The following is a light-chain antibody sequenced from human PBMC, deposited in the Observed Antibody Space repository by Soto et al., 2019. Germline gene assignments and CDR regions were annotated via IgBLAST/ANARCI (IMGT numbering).Light chain of an antibody. CDR2: EFS. CDR3: NSYTSSAARV. CDR1: SSDVGAYNF. Sequence: QSALTQPASVSGSPGQSITISCTGTSSDVGAYNFVSWYQQHPGKAPKLMIYEFSNRPSGVSNRFSGSKSGNTASLTISGLQAEDEANYYCNSYTSSAARVFGTGTKLTVL. V-gene: IGLV2-14*01. J-gene: IGLJ1*01.